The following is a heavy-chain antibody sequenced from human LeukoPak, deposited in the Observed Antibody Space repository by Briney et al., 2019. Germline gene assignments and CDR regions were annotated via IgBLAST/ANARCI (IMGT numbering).Heavy chain of an antibody. D-gene: IGHD4-17*01. V-gene: IGHV3-23*01. CDR3: AKLVGATVTSDY. Sequence: GGSLRLSCAASGFTFRSVVMTWVRQAPGKGLEWVSGISSSGDTAYSADSVKGRFTISRDNSKNTLYLQMNSLRIEDTAIYYCAKLVGATVTSDYWGQGTLVTVSS. CDR2: ISSSGDTA. CDR1: GFTFRSVV. J-gene: IGHJ4*02.